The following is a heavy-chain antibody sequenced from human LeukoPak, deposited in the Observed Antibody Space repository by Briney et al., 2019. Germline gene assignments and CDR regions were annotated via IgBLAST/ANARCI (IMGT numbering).Heavy chain of an antibody. CDR1: GGTFSSYA. CDR3: AREYSSSPNNWFDP. Sequence: SVKVSCKASGGTFSSYAISWVRQAPGQGLEWLGGIIPIFGTANYAQKFQGRVTITTDESTSTAYMELSSLRSEDTAVYYCAREYSSSPNNWFDPWGRGTLVTVSS. J-gene: IGHJ5*02. V-gene: IGHV1-69*05. D-gene: IGHD6-6*01. CDR2: IIPIFGTA.